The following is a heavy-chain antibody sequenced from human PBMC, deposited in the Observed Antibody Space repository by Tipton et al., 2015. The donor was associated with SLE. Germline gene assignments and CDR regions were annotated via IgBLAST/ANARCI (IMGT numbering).Heavy chain of an antibody. J-gene: IGHJ4*02. CDR3: AREVTACSGGRCEVYFDY. CDR1: GDSISSSGYQ. Sequence: TLSLTCTVFGDSISSSGYQWGWIRQPPGKGLEWIGRISYSENTYYNPSLRSRVTLLLDMSKNQFSLKVSSVTAADTATYYCAREVTACSGGRCEVYFDYWGQGTLVTVSS. D-gene: IGHD2-15*01. CDR2: ISYSENT. V-gene: IGHV4-39*07.